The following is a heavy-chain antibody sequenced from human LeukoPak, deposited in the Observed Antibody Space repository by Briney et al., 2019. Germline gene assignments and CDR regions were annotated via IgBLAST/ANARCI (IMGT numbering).Heavy chain of an antibody. D-gene: IGHD2-15*01. V-gene: IGHV3-15*01. J-gene: IGHJ4*02. CDR2: NKSKTEGGTP. CDR3: TTLPKVCSGGRCTYDY. Sequence: GSLRLSCAASGFTFSNAWMRWVRQAPGKGLGWVGRNKSKTEGGTPDYAAPGTGRFTIARDDSENTLNRQRNDLKTEDRAVYFCTTLPKVCSGGRCTYDYWGQGTLVTVSS. CDR1: GFTFSNAW.